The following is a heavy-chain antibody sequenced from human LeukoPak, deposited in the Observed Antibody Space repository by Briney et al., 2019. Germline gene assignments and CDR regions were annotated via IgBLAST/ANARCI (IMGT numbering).Heavy chain of an antibody. CDR2: INAGNGNT. V-gene: IGHV1-3*01. J-gene: IGHJ3*02. Sequence: ASVKVSCEASGYTFTSYAMHWVRQAPGQRLEWMGWINAGNGNTKYSQKFQGRVTITRDTSASTAYMELSSLRSEDTAVYYCAREGLYCSGGSCYSNAFDIWGQGTMVTVSS. D-gene: IGHD2-15*01. CDR3: AREGLYCSGGSCYSNAFDI. CDR1: GYTFTSYA.